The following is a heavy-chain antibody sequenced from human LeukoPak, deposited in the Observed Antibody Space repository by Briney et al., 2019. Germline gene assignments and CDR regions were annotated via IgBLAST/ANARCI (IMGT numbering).Heavy chain of an antibody. D-gene: IGHD2-15*01. CDR1: GGSFSGYY. CDR3: ARGRRIGVVVAAKNFDY. V-gene: IGHV4-34*01. CDR2: INHSGST. Sequence: SETLSLTCAVYGGSFSGYYWSWIRRPPGKGLEWIGEINHSGSTNYNPSLKSRVTISVDTSKNQFSLKLSSVTAADTAVYYCARGRRIGVVVAAKNFDYWGQGTLVTVSS. J-gene: IGHJ4*02.